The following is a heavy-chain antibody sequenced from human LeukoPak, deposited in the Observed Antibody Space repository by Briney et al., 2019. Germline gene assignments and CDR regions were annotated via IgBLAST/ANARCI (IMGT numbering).Heavy chain of an antibody. CDR2: ISAYNGNT. CDR3: ARGWSREWEPGYYMDV. J-gene: IGHJ6*03. V-gene: IGHV1-18*01. D-gene: IGHD1-26*01. CDR1: GYTFTSYG. Sequence: ASVKVSCKASGYTFTSYGISWVRQAPGQGLEWMGWISAYNGNTNYAQKLQGRVTMTTDTSTSTAYMELRSLRSDDTAVYYCARGWSREWEPGYYMDVWGKGTTVTISS.